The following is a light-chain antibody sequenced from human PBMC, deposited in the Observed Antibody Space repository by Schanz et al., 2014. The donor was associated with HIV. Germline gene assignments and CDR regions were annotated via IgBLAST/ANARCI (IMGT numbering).Light chain of an antibody. CDR3: QHRSSWPYT. CDR1: QTVSSNS. Sequence: EIVLTQSPVILSLSPGERATLSCRASQTVSSNSLGWYQQKRGQVPRLLIYGASTSATGIPARFSGSGSGTDFTLTISSLEPEDFAVYYCQHRSSWPYTFGQGTKVEIK. J-gene: IGKJ1*01. CDR2: GAS. V-gene: IGKV3-11*01.